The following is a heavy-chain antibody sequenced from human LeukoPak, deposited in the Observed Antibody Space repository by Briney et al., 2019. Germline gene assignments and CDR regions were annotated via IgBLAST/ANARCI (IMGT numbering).Heavy chain of an antibody. D-gene: IGHD1-26*01. J-gene: IGHJ4*02. CDR2: IHSSGST. CDR1: GGSISNNY. CDR3: ARHGLKLVGASTIYFDN. V-gene: IGHV4-59*08. Sequence: PSETLSLPCSVSGGSISNNYWSWIRQSPEKGLEWIGYIHSSGSTDYNPSFKSRVVVSVDTSKNQFSLKLYSVTAADTAVYYCARHGLKLVGASTIYFDNWGQGTLVTVSS.